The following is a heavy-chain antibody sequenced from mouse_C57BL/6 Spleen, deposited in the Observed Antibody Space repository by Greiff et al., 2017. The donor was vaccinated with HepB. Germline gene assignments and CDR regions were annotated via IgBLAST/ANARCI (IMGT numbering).Heavy chain of an antibody. Sequence: EVKLMESGGGLVKPGGSLKLSCAASGFTFSSYAMSWVRQTPEKRLEWVATISDGGSYTYYPDNVKGRFTISRDNAKNNLYLQMSHLKSEDTAMYYCARDVTTVVGYFDVWGTGTTVTVSS. CDR3: ARDVTTVVGYFDV. D-gene: IGHD1-1*01. V-gene: IGHV5-4*01. CDR1: GFTFSSYA. J-gene: IGHJ1*03. CDR2: ISDGGSYT.